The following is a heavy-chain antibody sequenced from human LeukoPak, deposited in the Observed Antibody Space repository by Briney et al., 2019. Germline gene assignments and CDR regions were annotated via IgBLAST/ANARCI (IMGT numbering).Heavy chain of an antibody. D-gene: IGHD6-6*01. Sequence: GGSLRLSCAASGFTFSSYAMSWVRQAPGRGLEWVSAISGSGGSTYYADSVKRQFTISRDNSKNTLYLQMNRLRAEDTAVYYCAKVYGEARQGAFDYWGQGTLVTVPS. J-gene: IGHJ4*02. CDR3: AKVYGEARQGAFDY. CDR1: GFTFSSYA. CDR2: ISGSGGST. V-gene: IGHV3-23*01.